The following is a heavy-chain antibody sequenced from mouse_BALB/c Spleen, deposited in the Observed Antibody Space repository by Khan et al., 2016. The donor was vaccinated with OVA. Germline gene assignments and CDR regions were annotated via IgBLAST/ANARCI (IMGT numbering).Heavy chain of an antibody. V-gene: IGHV2-6-1*01. CDR1: GFSLTNYG. D-gene: IGHD2-10*01. J-gene: IGHJ4*01. CDR3: ARQPYYHYNIMDY. CDR2: IWSDGST. Sequence: QVQLKESGPGLVAPSQSLSITCTISGFSLTNYGVHWVRQPPGKGLEWLVLIWSDGSTPYNSALKSRLTIRKDNSKSHVFLKMNSLQTDDTAVYVCARQPYYHYNIMDYWGQGTSVTVSS.